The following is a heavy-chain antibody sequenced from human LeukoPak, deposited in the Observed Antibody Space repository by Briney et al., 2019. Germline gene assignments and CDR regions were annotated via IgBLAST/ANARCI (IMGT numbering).Heavy chain of an antibody. Sequence: ASVKVSCKASGYTFTDYFIHWVRQTPGQGLEWMGRINPSGGGTRYAAKFHGRVTMTRDTSTNTAYMEVSSLRSEDTAVYYCAREGYSSGWLIDYWGQGTLVTVSS. D-gene: IGHD6-19*01. CDR3: AREGYSSGWLIDY. CDR1: GYTFTDYF. J-gene: IGHJ4*02. CDR2: INPSGGGT. V-gene: IGHV1-46*01.